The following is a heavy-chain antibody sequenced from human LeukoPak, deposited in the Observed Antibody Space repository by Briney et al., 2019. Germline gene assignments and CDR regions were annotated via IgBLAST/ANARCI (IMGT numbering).Heavy chain of an antibody. D-gene: IGHD5-12*01. CDR3: ASGYARSARHQSDF. Sequence: PGGSLRLSCAASGFTFSPYWMTWVRQAPGKGLVWVSRINSDGSNTNYAGSVKGRFTISRDNAKNTLYLQMNSLRVEDTAVYYCASGYARSARHQSDFWGQGTVVTVSS. CDR1: GFTFSPYW. CDR2: INSDGSNT. V-gene: IGHV3-74*01. J-gene: IGHJ4*02.